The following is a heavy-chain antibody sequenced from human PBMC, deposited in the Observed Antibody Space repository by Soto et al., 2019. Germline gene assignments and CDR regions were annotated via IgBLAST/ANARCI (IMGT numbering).Heavy chain of an antibody. J-gene: IGHJ4*02. V-gene: IGHV4-39*01. Sequence: WILLDKEKALAWIGSIYSSGIRYYNPSLKIRVTISVHTSMNQFSLKLSYVPAADTAVYYCARLSFWSGYWSFDYWGQGTLVTAS. CDR2: IYSSGIR. D-gene: IGHD3-3*01. CDR3: ARLSFWSGYWSFDY.